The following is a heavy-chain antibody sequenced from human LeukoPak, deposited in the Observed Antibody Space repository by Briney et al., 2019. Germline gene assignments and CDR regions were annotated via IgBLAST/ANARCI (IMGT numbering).Heavy chain of an antibody. Sequence: GGSLTFSCAASGFTFSGSAVHWVRQASGKGLEWLGRIRTKPDNYAAAYAASVKGRFTISRDDSKNSAYLQMDSLKTEDTAVYYCSRFDLDYDGSRYPSDGLDVWGQGTTVIVSS. CDR3: SRFDLDYDGSRYPSDGLDV. J-gene: IGHJ6*02. CDR2: IRTKPDNYAA. D-gene: IGHD3-22*01. CDR1: GFTFSGSA. V-gene: IGHV3-73*01.